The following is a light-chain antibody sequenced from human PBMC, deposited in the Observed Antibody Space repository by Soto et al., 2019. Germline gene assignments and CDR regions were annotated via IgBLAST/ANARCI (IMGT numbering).Light chain of an antibody. CDR1: QSVSSN. CDR2: GAS. CDR3: QQYNDCLT. V-gene: IGKV3-15*01. Sequence: ETVMTQSPATLSVSPGERATLSCRASQSVSSNLAWYQQKFGQAPRLLIYGASTRATGIPARFSGSGSGTEFTLTISSLQSEDFAIYYCQQYNDCLTFGQGTRLEIK. J-gene: IGKJ5*01.